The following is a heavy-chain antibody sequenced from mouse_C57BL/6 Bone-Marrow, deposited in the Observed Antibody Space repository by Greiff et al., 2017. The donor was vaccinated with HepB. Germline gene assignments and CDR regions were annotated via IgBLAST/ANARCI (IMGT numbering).Heavy chain of an antibody. CDR3: ARDWYPTRAMDY. CDR1: GYTFTSYW. D-gene: IGHD1-1*02. Sequence: VKLQQPGAELVMPGASVKLSCKASGYTFTSYWMHWVKQRPGQGLEWIGEIDPSDSYTNYNQKFKGKSTLTVDKSSSTAYMQLSSLTSEDSAVYYCARDWYPTRAMDYWGQGTSVTVSS. CDR2: IDPSDSYT. V-gene: IGHV1-69*01. J-gene: IGHJ4*01.